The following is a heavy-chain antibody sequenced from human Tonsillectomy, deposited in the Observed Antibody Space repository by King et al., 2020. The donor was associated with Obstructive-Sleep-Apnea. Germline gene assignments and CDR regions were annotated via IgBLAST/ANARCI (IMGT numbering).Heavy chain of an antibody. Sequence: VQLQESGPGLVKPSETLSLTCTVSGGSISSYYWSWIRQPPGKGLELIGYIYYSGSTNYNHSLKSRVTISVDTSKNQFSLKLSSVTAADTAVYYCARHERDDSSGYYYLYYFDYWGQGTLVTVSS. D-gene: IGHD3-22*01. CDR3: ARHERDDSSGYYYLYYFDY. J-gene: IGHJ4*02. V-gene: IGHV4-59*08. CDR1: GGSISSYY. CDR2: IYYSGST.